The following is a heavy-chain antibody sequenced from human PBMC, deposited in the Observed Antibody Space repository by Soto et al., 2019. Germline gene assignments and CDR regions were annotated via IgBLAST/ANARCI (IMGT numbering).Heavy chain of an antibody. CDR1: GFTFSTFG. V-gene: IGHV3-23*01. Sequence: LRLSCAASGFTFSTFGMNWVRQAPGKGLEWVSVISDSGGTTFHADSVKGRSTISRDNSKNTLYLQMNSLRPEDTAVYYCAKAARTTTLYNFDFWGQGTLVTVSS. D-gene: IGHD1-1*01. CDR3: AKAARTTTLYNFDF. CDR2: ISDSGGTT. J-gene: IGHJ4*02.